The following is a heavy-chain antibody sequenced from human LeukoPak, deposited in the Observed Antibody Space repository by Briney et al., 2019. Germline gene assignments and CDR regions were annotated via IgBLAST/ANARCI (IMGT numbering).Heavy chain of an antibody. Sequence: ASVTVSFKASGYTFKRYGICWVRQAPGQGLEWIGWIDPSNGKIKYAEKLQGRVTMTTNTYTSTAYMDLRSLRSDDTAVYYCARDGVSGHFDYWGRGTLVTVS. CDR2: IDPSNGKI. CDR3: ARDGVSGHFDY. J-gene: IGHJ4*01. D-gene: IGHD3-3*01. CDR1: GYTFKRYG. V-gene: IGHV1-18*01.